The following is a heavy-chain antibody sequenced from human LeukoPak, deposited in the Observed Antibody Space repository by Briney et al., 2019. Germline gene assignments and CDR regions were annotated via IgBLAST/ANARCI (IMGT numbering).Heavy chain of an antibody. CDR2: ISDSGGHT. Sequence: GRSLRLSCAASGFTFSSYGMHWVRQAPGKGLEWVAAISDSGGHTNYADSVKGRFTISRDNFKNTLYLQMNSLRAEDTAVYYCAKDLGYDYVWGEGNFYNYWGQGTLVTVSS. D-gene: IGHD3-16*01. CDR1: GFTFSSYG. J-gene: IGHJ4*02. V-gene: IGHV3-23*01. CDR3: AKDLGYDYVWGEGNFYNY.